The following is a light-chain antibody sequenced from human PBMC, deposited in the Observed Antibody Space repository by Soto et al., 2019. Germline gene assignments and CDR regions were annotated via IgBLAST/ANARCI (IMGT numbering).Light chain of an antibody. CDR1: QSGSKI. J-gene: IGKJ5*01. Sequence: EIVKTLSPATLSLSPAARATPSCRARQSGSKISSWHQKTPGQATRLLIYGASSGATVAPARFSGTGSETDFTLTISGLQSEDSAVYFCQQYNNWPFSFGQGTRLEI. V-gene: IGKV3-15*01. CDR3: QQYNNWPFS. CDR2: GAS.